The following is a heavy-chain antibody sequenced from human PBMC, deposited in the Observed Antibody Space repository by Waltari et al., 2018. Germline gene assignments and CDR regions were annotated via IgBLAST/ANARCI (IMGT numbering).Heavy chain of an antibody. D-gene: IGHD2-15*01. Sequence: QVQLQESGPGLVKPSETLSLTCAVSGDSINSYYWSWIRQPAGKGLEWIGRIHTSGGSNYNPSLRGRVTMSVDTSKNQFSLKLNSVTAADTALYYCARAGYGGNWDYWGQGILVTVSS. CDR1: GDSINSYY. CDR3: ARAGYGGNWDY. J-gene: IGHJ4*02. CDR2: IHTSGGS. V-gene: IGHV4-4*07.